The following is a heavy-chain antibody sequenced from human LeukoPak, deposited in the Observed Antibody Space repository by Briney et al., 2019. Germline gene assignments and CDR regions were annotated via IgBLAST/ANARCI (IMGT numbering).Heavy chain of an antibody. CDR3: AREGRQQLHYYYGMDV. Sequence: GGSLRLSCAASGYTFTGYYMHWVRQAPGQGLEWMGWINTNTGNPTYAQGFTGRFVFSLDTSVSTAYLQISSLKAEDTAVYYCAREGRQQLHYYYGMDVWGQGTTVTVSS. CDR2: INTNTGNP. D-gene: IGHD6-13*01. V-gene: IGHV7-4-1*02. J-gene: IGHJ6*02. CDR1: GYTFTGYY.